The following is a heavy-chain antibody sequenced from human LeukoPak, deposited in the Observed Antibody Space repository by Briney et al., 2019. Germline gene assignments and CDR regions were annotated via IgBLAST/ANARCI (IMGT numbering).Heavy chain of an antibody. V-gene: IGHV4-4*07. CDR3: ATGIAAADNWFDP. D-gene: IGHD6-13*01. Sequence: SETLSLTCTVSGGSTSSYYWSWIRQPAGKGLESIGHISTSGSTNYNPSLKSRVTMSVDTSKNQFSLKLSSVTAADTAVYYCATGIAAADNWFDPWGQGTLVTVSS. CDR1: GGSTSSYY. CDR2: ISTSGST. J-gene: IGHJ5*02.